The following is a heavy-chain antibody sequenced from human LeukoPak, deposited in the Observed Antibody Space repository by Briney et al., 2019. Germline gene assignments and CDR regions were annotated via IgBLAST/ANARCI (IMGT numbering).Heavy chain of an antibody. CDR2: IYTSGST. CDR3: AREAGSQVPYYYYYYMDV. CDR1: GGSISSGSYY. V-gene: IGHV4-61*02. Sequence: SSRTLSLTCTVSGGSISSGSYYWSWIRQPAGKGLEWIGRIYTSGSTNYNPSLKSRVTISVDTSKNQFSLKLSSVTAADTAVYYCAREAGSQVPYYYYYYMDVWGKGTTVTVSS. J-gene: IGHJ6*03. D-gene: IGHD6-19*01.